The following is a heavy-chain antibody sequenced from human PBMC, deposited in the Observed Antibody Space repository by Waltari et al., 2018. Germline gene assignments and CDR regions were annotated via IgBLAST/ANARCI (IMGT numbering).Heavy chain of an antibody. V-gene: IGHV4-34*02. D-gene: IGHD2-15*01. CDR3: VRLEDCSGPGGNCYSGDSFALDV. CDR1: GGSFSGYY. J-gene: IGHJ6*02. CDR2: INHNENR. Sequence: QVQLQQWGAGQLQPSETLSLTCAVYGGSFSGYYWGWIRQPPGKGLEWIGEINHNENRNHNPSLRSRVTMLVDTSRSQFSLKVNSVTAADTAVYYCVRLEDCSGPGGNCYSGDSFALDVWGQGTTVTVSS.